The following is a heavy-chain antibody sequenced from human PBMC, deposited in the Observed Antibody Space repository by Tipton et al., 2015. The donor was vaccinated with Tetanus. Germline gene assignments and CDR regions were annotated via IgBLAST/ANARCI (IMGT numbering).Heavy chain of an antibody. CDR3: ARDGQPGYYYGMDV. CDR2: IYTSGST. V-gene: IGHV4-4*07. J-gene: IGHJ6*02. D-gene: IGHD1-14*01. Sequence: TLSLTCAVSGGSISSDYWSWIRQPAGKGLEGIGRIYTSGSTNYTPSLKSRATMSVDTSKNQFSLKLSSVTAADTAIYYCARDGQPGYYYGMDVWGQGTTVTVSS. CDR1: GGSISSDY.